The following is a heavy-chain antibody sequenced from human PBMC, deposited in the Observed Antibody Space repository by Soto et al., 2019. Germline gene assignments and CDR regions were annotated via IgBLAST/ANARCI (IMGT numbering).Heavy chain of an antibody. CDR2: IIPMFGTA. CDR1: GGTFSSYA. D-gene: IGHD3-22*01. CDR3: ARSRANYYDSRGYYYSTFDY. Sequence: QVQLVQSGAEVKKPGSSVKVSCKTSGGTFSSYAISWVRQAPGQGLEWMGGIIPMFGTANYAQKFQGRVRITADESTSTAYMELSSLRSEDTALYYCARSRANYYDSRGYYYSTFDYWGQGTLVTVSS. J-gene: IGHJ4*02. V-gene: IGHV1-69*12.